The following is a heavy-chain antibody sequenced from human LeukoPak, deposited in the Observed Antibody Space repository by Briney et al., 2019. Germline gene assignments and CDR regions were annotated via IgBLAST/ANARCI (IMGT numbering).Heavy chain of an antibody. CDR1: GGTFSSYV. J-gene: IGHJ5*02. V-gene: IGHV1-69*13. CDR3: ARDVSDKRITMVRGVTARRFDP. D-gene: IGHD3-10*01. Sequence: GASVKVSCKASGGTFSSYVISWVRQAPGQGLEWMGGIIPIFGTANYAQKFQGRVTITADESTSTAYMELSSLRSEDTAVYYCARDVSDKRITMVRGVTARRFDPWGQGTLVTVSS. CDR2: IIPIFGTA.